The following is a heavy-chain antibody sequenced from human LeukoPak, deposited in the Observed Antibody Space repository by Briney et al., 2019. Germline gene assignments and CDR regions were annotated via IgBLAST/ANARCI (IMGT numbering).Heavy chain of an antibody. D-gene: IGHD2-8*01. Sequence: GGSLRLSCAASGFTFSNYAMSWVRQAPGKGLEWVSVISGGGGNTYYADSVKGRFTISRDNSKNTLYLLMNSLRADDTAVYYCAKDLYVPGTYDAFDIWGQGTMVTVSS. CDR2: ISGGGGNT. CDR1: GFTFSNYA. J-gene: IGHJ3*02. V-gene: IGHV3-23*01. CDR3: AKDLYVPGTYDAFDI.